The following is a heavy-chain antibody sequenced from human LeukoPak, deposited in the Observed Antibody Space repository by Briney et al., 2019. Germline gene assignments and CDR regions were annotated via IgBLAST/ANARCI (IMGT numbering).Heavy chain of an antibody. Sequence: GGSLRLSRAASGFTFSSYSMNWVRQAPGKGLEWVSSISSSSSYIYYADSVKGRFTISRDNAKNSLYLQMNSLRAEDTAVYYCARDCSSTSCYLHYWGQGTLVTVSS. V-gene: IGHV3-21*01. CDR1: GFTFSSYS. D-gene: IGHD2-2*01. J-gene: IGHJ4*02. CDR2: ISSSSSYI. CDR3: ARDCSSTSCYLHY.